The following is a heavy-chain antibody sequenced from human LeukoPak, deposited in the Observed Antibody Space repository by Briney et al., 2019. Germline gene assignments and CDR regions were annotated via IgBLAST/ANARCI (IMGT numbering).Heavy chain of an antibody. CDR2: IYSGGST. V-gene: IGHV3-53*01. J-gene: IGHJ3*02. Sequence: GGSLRLSCAASGFTVSSNYMSWVRQAPGKGLEWVSVIYSGGSTYYSDSVKGRFTISRDNSENTVYFHINSLRAEDTAVYYCTKMQGFCTGGSCYPRTFDIWGQGTMVSVSS. CDR3: TKMQGFCTGGSCYPRTFDI. CDR1: GFTVSSNY. D-gene: IGHD2-15*01.